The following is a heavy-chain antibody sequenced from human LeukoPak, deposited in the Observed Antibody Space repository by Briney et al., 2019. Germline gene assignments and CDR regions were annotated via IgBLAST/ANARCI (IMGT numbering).Heavy chain of an antibody. J-gene: IGHJ6*02. CDR2: IYYSGTS. D-gene: IGHD3-16*01. CDR1: GGSISSGDYY. Sequence: SETLSLTCTVSGGSISSGDYYWSWIRQPPGKGLEWIGYIYYSGTSYYNPSLKSRVSISVDTSKNQFSLKLSSVTAADTAVYYCARDRELSDTAYTGMDVWGQGTTVTVSS. V-gene: IGHV4-30-4*01. CDR3: ARDRELSDTAYTGMDV.